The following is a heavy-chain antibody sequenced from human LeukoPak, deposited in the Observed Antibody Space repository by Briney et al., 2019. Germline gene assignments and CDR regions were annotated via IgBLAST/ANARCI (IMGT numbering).Heavy chain of an antibody. J-gene: IGHJ4*02. Sequence: GGSLRLSCAASGFTFSNYWMHWVRQVPGKGLMWVSRIKTDGSSTSYADSVKGRFTISRDNAKNTLYLQMNSLRAEDTAVYYCAKDRFGCSSTSCYSLDYWGQGTLVTVSS. CDR1: GFTFSNYW. D-gene: IGHD2-2*01. V-gene: IGHV3-74*01. CDR3: AKDRFGCSSTSCYSLDY. CDR2: IKTDGSST.